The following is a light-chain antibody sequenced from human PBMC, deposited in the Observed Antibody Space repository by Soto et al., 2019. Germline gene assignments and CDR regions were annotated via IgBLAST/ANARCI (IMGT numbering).Light chain of an antibody. J-gene: IGLJ2*01. Sequence: QSALTQPPSASGSPGQSVTLSCTGTSSDVGGYNYVSWYQQHPGKAPKLMIYEVTKRPSGVPDRFSGSKSGNTASLTVSGLQADDEAIYYCSSYAGSNTVVFGGGTKVTVL. CDR1: SSDVGGYNY. V-gene: IGLV2-8*01. CDR3: SSYAGSNTVV. CDR2: EVT.